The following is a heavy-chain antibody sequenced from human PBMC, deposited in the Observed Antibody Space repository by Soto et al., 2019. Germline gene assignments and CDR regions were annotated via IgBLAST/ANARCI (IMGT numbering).Heavy chain of an antibody. CDR1: GFTFSDYY. V-gene: IGHV3-11*01. Sequence: GSLRLSGAASGFTFSDYYMSWIRQAPGKGLEWVSYISSSGSTIYYADSVKGRFTISRDNAKNSLYLQMNSLRAEDTAVYYCARVITSQNIVIDYWGQGTLVTVSS. CDR3: ARVITSQNIVIDY. D-gene: IGHD3-16*02. CDR2: ISSSGSTI. J-gene: IGHJ4*02.